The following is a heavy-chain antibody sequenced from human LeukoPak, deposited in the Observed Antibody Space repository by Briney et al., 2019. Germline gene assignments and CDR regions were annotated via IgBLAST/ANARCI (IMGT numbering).Heavy chain of an antibody. CDR1: GGSVSSSSYY. J-gene: IGHJ5*02. Sequence: PSETLSLTCTVSGGSVSSSSYYWDWVRQPPGKGLEWIGAIHYNGRTFYNPSLRSRATISVDTSKNQFSLKLSSVTTADTAVYYCARDDNGDSNWFDPWGQGTLVTVSS. CDR3: ARDDNGDSNWFDP. D-gene: IGHD4/OR15-4a*01. CDR2: IHYNGRT. V-gene: IGHV4-39*02.